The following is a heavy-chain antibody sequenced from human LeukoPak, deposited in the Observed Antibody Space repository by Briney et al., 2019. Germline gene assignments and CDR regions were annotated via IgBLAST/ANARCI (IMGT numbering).Heavy chain of an antibody. CDR3: AKRGYCSSASCYSHAFDI. Sequence: GGSLRLSCAASGFTFSSYGMHWVRQAPGKGLEWVSAISGSGGSTYYADSVKGRFTISRDNSKNTLYLQMNSLRAEDTAVYYCAKRGYCSSASCYSHAFDIWGQGTMVTVSS. V-gene: IGHV3-23*01. J-gene: IGHJ3*02. CDR2: ISGSGGST. CDR1: GFTFSSYG. D-gene: IGHD2-2*01.